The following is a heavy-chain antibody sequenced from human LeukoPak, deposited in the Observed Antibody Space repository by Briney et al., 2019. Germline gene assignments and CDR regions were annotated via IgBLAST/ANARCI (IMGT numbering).Heavy chain of an antibody. J-gene: IGHJ6*02. CDR1: GGSISSSSYY. V-gene: IGHV4-39*01. D-gene: IGHD3-9*01. CDR3: ARQPYYDILTGYFPTLSYYYYGMDV. CDR2: TYYSGST. Sequence: PSETLSLTCTVSGGSISSSSYYWGWIRQPPGKGLEWIGSTYYSGSTYYNPSLKSRVTISVDTSKNQFSLKLSSVTAADTAVYYCARQPYYDILTGYFPTLSYYYYGMDVWGQGTTVTVSS.